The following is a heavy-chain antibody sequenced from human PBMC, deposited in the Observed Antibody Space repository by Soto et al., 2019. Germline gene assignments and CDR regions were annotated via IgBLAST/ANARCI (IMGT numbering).Heavy chain of an antibody. J-gene: IGHJ4*02. D-gene: IGHD6-19*01. Sequence: GGSLRLSCAASGFTFSSYSMNWVRQAPGKGLEWVSSISSSSSYIYYADSVKGRFTISRDNAKNSLYLQMNSLRAEDTAVYYCARDLGGQWLVPDFDYWGQGTLVTVSS. V-gene: IGHV3-21*01. CDR1: GFTFSSYS. CDR2: ISSSSSYI. CDR3: ARDLGGQWLVPDFDY.